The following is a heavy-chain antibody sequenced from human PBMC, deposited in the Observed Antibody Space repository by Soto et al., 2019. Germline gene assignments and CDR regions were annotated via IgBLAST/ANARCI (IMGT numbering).Heavy chain of an antibody. CDR1: GFSLSTSGMC. D-gene: IGHD1-7*01. Sequence: SGPTLVNPTHTLTLTCTFSGFSLSTSGMCVSWIRQPPGKALEWLALIDWDDDKYYSTSLKTRLTISKDTSKNQVVLTMTNMDPVDTATYYCAHITGTTSPPHAFDIWGQGTMVTVSS. V-gene: IGHV2-70*01. CDR2: IDWDDDK. CDR3: AHITGTTSPPHAFDI. J-gene: IGHJ3*02.